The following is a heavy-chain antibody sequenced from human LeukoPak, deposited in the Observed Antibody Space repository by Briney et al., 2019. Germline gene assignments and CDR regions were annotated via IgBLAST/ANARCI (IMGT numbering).Heavy chain of an antibody. J-gene: IGHJ1*01. CDR3: ARGRDGYSD. Sequence: GSLRLSCAASGFTLSSYSMHWVRQAPGKGLEWIGRIYYTGSTDSNPSLKSRVTISLDMSKNQFSLKLTSVTATDTAVYYCARGRDGYSDWGQGTLVTVSS. V-gene: IGHV4-59*01. D-gene: IGHD5-24*01. CDR1: GFTLSSYS. CDR2: IYYTGST.